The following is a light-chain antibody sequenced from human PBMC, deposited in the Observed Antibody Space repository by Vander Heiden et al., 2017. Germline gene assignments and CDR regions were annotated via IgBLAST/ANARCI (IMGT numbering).Light chain of an antibody. J-gene: IGKJ5*01. CDR1: QSVSSY. V-gene: IGKV3-11*01. CDR3: QQRSNWPIT. Sequence: SSNLSLSPGERATLSCMASQSVSSYLAWYQQKPGQAPRLLIYDASNRATGIPARFSGSGSGTDFTLTISSLEPEDFAVYYCQQRSNWPITFGQGTRLEIK. CDR2: DAS.